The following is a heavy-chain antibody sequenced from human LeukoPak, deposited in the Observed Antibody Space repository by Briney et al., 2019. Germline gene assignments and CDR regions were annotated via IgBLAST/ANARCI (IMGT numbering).Heavy chain of an antibody. CDR2: IYSGGST. V-gene: IGHV3-66*01. J-gene: IGHJ4*02. CDR1: GFTVSSNY. D-gene: IGHD5-12*01. Sequence: GGSLRLSCAASGFTVSSNYMSWVRQAPGKGLEWVSVIYSGGSTYYADSVKGRFTMSRDNSKNTLYLQMNSLRAEDTAVYFCARGRGSTGYDLYDYWGQGTLVTVSS. CDR3: ARGRGSTGYDLYDY.